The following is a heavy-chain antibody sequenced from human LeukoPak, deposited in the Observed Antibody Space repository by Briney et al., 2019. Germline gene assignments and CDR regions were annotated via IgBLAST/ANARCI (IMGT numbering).Heavy chain of an antibody. CDR2: IWYDGSNK. CDR3: ARELSPVVKYYFEY. Sequence: GRSLRLSCAASGFSFSSYGIHWVRQAPGKGLEWVAVIWYDGSNKYYADSVKGRFTISRDNSKNKLYLQMNSLRAEDTALYYCARELSPVVKYYFEYWGQGTLVTVSP. V-gene: IGHV3-33*08. J-gene: IGHJ4*02. CDR1: GFSFSSYG. D-gene: IGHD3-22*01.